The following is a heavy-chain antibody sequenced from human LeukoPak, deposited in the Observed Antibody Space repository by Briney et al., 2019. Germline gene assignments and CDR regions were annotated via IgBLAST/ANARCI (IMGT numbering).Heavy chain of an antibody. Sequence: SETLSLTCTVSGGSISSHYWSWIRQPPGKGLEWIGYIYYSGSTNYNPSLKSRVTISVDTSKNQFSLKLSSETAADTAVYYCARETYNWNSNWFDPWGQGTLVTVSS. CDR2: IYYSGST. J-gene: IGHJ5*02. D-gene: IGHD1-7*01. CDR1: GGSISSHY. V-gene: IGHV4-59*11. CDR3: ARETYNWNSNWFDP.